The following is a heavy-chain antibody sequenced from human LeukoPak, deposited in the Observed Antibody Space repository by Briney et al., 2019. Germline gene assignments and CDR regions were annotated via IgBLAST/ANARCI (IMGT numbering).Heavy chain of an antibody. CDR3: ARDLSAAFDF. Sequence: GTSLRLSCAASGFPFSSYDMHWVRQAPGKGLEWVARLVYDARSDYANSVKGRFSISRDDSKNTLSLDMSNLRVEDTALYYCARDLSAAFDFWGQGVLVTVSS. V-gene: IGHV3-33*01. D-gene: IGHD6-19*01. J-gene: IGHJ4*02. CDR2: LVYDARS. CDR1: GFPFSSYD.